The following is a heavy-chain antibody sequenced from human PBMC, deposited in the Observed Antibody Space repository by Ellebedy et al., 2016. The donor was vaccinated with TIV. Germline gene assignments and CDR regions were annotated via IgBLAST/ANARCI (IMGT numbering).Heavy chain of an antibody. Sequence: MPSETLSLTCTVSGGSVSSGSYYWSWIRQPPGKGLEWIGYIYYSGSTNYNPSLKSRVTISVDTSKNQFSLKLSSVTAADTAVYYCARDYGGWSRDNYYYGMDVWGQGTTVTVSS. CDR3: ARDYGGWSRDNYYYGMDV. J-gene: IGHJ6*02. CDR1: GGSVSSGSYY. D-gene: IGHD6-19*01. V-gene: IGHV4-61*01. CDR2: IYYSGST.